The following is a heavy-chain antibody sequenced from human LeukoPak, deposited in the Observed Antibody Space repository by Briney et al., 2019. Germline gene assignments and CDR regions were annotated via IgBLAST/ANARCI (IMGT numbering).Heavy chain of an antibody. CDR3: ATLPYSSSWYEYYFDY. D-gene: IGHD6-13*01. V-gene: IGHV1-24*01. CDR1: GYTLTELS. J-gene: IGHJ4*02. CDR2: FDPEDGET. Sequence: ASVKVSCKVSGYTLTELSMHWVRQAPGKGLEWMGGFDPEDGETIHAQKFQGRVTMTEDTSTDTAYMELSSLRSEDTAVYYCATLPYSSSWYEYYFDYWGQGTLVTVSS.